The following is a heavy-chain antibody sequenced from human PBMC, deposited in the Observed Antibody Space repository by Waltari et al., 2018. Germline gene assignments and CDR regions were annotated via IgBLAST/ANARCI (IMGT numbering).Heavy chain of an antibody. CDR3: ARENSLEAFDI. J-gene: IGHJ3*02. Sequence: EVQLVESGGGLVKPGGSLRLPCAASGFTFRSYSMNWVRQAPGKGLEWVSSMDSSSAYRYYADSMKGRFTISRDNAKNSLYLQMNSLRVEDTAVYYCARENSLEAFDIWGQGTMVTVSS. CDR1: GFTFRSYS. V-gene: IGHV3-21*04. D-gene: IGHD3-3*01. CDR2: MDSSSAYR.